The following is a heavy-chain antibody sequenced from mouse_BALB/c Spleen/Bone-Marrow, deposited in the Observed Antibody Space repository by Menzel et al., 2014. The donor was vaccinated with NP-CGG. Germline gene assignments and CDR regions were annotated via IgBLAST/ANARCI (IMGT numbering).Heavy chain of an antibody. CDR1: GFAFSSFG. V-gene: IGHV5-17*02. Sequence: EVQGVESGGGLVQPGGSRKPSCAASGFAFSSFGMHRVRQAPEKGLEWVAYISSGSSTIYYADTVKGRFTISRDNPKNTLFLQMTSLRSEDTAMYYCATGTRAMDYWGQGTSVTVSS. D-gene: IGHD4-1*01. J-gene: IGHJ4*01. CDR2: ISSGSSTI. CDR3: ATGTRAMDY.